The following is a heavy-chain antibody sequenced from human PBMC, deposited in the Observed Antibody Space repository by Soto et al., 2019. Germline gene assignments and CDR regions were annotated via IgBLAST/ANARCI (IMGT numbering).Heavy chain of an antibody. CDR3: AIHMNYDILTGYYNYFDY. V-gene: IGHV4-34*01. D-gene: IGHD3-9*01. Sequence: SETLSLTCAVYGGSFSGYYWSWIRQPPGKGLEWIGEINHSGSTNYNPSLKSRVTISVDTSKNQFSLKLSSVTAADTAVYYCAIHMNYDILTGYYNYFDYWGQGTLVTVSS. CDR1: GGSFSGYY. CDR2: INHSGST. J-gene: IGHJ4*02.